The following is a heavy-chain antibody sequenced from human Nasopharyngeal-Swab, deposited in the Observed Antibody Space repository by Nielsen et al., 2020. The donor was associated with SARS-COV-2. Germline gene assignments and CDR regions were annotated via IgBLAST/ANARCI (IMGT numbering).Heavy chain of an antibody. CDR1: GYTFTTYT. CDR2: VNTKTGIP. Sequence: ASVKVSCKASGYTFTTYTMNWVRQAPGQGLEWLGWVNTKTGIPTYAQGFTRRVVFSLDTSVSTAYLHISSLQVEDTAVYYCARQLCSGTNCYESYWGQGTLVTVSS. CDR3: ARQLCSGTNCYESY. J-gene: IGHJ4*02. V-gene: IGHV7-4-1*02. D-gene: IGHD2-2*01.